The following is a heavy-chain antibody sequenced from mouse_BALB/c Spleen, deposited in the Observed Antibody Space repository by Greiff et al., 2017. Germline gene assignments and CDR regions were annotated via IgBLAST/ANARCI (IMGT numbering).Heavy chain of an antibody. V-gene: IGHV2-9*02. D-gene: IGHD2-3*01. CDR3: ARERFYDGYYPLFDY. Sequence: QVQLKESGPGLVAPSQSLSITCTVSGFSLTSYGVHWVRQPPGKGLEWLGVIWAGGSTNYNSALMSRLSISKDNSKSQVFLKMNSLQTDDTAMYYCARERFYDGYYPLFDYWGQGTTLTVSS. CDR1: GFSLTSYG. J-gene: IGHJ2*01. CDR2: IWAGGST.